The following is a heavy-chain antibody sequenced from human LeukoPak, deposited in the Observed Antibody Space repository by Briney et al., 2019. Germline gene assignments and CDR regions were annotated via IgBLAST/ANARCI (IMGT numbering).Heavy chain of an antibody. D-gene: IGHD2-2*01. J-gene: IGHJ4*02. Sequence: PGGSLRLSCAASGFTFSSYAMSWVRQAPGKGLEWVSGISGSGGSTFYADSVRGRFSISRDNSKNTLYLQMNSLRAEDTAVYYCAKDQYCTSTSCYVGYWGQGTLVTVSS. CDR2: ISGSGGST. CDR1: GFTFSSYA. CDR3: AKDQYCTSTSCYVGY. V-gene: IGHV3-23*01.